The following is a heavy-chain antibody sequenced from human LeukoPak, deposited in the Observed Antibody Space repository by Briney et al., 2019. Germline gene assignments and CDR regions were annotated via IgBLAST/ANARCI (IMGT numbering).Heavy chain of an antibody. CDR1: GGSISSYY. CDR2: IYTSGST. CDR3: ARDGYYYDSSGYYGKFDY. V-gene: IGHV4-4*07. J-gene: IGHJ4*02. D-gene: IGHD3-22*01. Sequence: SETLSLTCTVSGGSISSYYWSWIRQPPGEGREWVGRIYTSGSTNYHPSLQSRVTMSVDPSKNQFSLKLSSVTAEDTAVYYCARDGYYYDSSGYYGKFDYWGQGTLVTVSS.